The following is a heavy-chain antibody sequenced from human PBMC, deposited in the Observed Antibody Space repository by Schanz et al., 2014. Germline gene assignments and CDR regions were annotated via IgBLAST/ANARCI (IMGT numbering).Heavy chain of an antibody. Sequence: EVQLVESGGGVVQPGRSLRLSCAASGFTFSTHAMHWVRQAPGKGLEWVSFIYIGGNTYYADSVKGRFTISRDNSKNTVYLQMNSLRPEDTAVYYCAKGRFGELSAFDIWGQGTMXTVSS. V-gene: IGHV3-66*01. CDR3: AKGRFGELSAFDI. D-gene: IGHD3-10*01. CDR2: IYIGGNT. CDR1: GFTFSTHA. J-gene: IGHJ3*02.